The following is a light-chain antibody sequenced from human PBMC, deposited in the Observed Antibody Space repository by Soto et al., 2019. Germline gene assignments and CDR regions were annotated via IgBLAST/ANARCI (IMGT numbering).Light chain of an antibody. CDR1: QSISSW. CDR2: KAS. CDR3: QHYNIYSEA. Sequence: DIQMSQSPSALSASVGDRVTITCRASQSISSWLAWYQQKPGKAPKLLINKASSLESGVPSRFSGSGSGTEFTLTISSLQPDDFATYYCQHYNIYSEAFGQVTKV. J-gene: IGKJ1*01. V-gene: IGKV1-5*03.